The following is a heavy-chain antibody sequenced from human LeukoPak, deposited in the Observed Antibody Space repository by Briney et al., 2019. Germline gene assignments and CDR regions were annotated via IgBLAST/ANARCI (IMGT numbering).Heavy chain of an antibody. CDR1: GGSISSSSYY. J-gene: IGHJ4*02. D-gene: IGHD6-19*01. Sequence: SETLSLTCTVSGGSISSSSYYWGWIRQPPGKGLEWIGSIYYSGSTYYNPSLKSRVTISVDTSKNQFSLKLSSVTAADTAVYYCARDLVAVALGSDYWGQGTLVTVSS. V-gene: IGHV4-39*07. CDR3: ARDLVAVALGSDY. CDR2: IYYSGST.